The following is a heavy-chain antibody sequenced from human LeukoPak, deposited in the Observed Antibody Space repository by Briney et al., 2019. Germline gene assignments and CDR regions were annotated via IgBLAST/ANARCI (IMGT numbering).Heavy chain of an antibody. CDR3: ARDIGGYSYGYSDY. CDR2: IIPIFGTA. D-gene: IGHD5-18*01. Sequence: SVKVSCKASGCTFSSYAISWVRQAPGQGLEWMGGIIPIFGTANYAQKFQGRVTITADESTSTAYMELSSLRSEDTAVYYCARDIGGYSYGYSDYCGQGTLVTVSS. CDR1: GCTFSSYA. V-gene: IGHV1-69*01. J-gene: IGHJ4*02.